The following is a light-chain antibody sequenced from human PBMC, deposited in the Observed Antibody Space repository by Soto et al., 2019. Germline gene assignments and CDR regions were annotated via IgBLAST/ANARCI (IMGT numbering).Light chain of an antibody. CDR2: DND. CDR3: GTWDNLNNGGI. Sequence: QSVLTQSPSVSAAPGQTVTISCSGSSSNIGSNYVSWYQQIPGAAPKVLIYDNDKRPSGIPDRFSGSKSGTSATLRISGLQTGDEADYYCGTWDNLNNGGIFGTGTKVTVL. J-gene: IGLJ1*01. V-gene: IGLV1-51*01. CDR1: SSNIGSNY.